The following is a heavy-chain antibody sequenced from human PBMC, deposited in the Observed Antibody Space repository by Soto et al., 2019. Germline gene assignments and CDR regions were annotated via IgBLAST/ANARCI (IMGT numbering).Heavy chain of an antibody. Sequence: QVQLVESGGGLVKPGGSLRLSCAASGFTFSDYYMSWIRQAPGKGLEWVSYISSSSSYTNYADSVKGRFTISRDNAKNSLYLQMHSLRAEHTAVYYCARIIAAAGGRRYFDLWGRGTLVTVSS. CDR2: ISSSSSYT. J-gene: IGHJ2*01. CDR3: ARIIAAAGGRRYFDL. CDR1: GFTFSDYY. V-gene: IGHV3-11*05. D-gene: IGHD6-13*01.